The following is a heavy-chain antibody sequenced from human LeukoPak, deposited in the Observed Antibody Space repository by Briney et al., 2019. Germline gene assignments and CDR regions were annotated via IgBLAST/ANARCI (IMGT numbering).Heavy chain of an antibody. J-gene: IGHJ4*02. CDR1: GFTFSSYW. CDR2: INTDGSST. CDR3: ALSGNY. V-gene: IGHV3-74*01. Sequence: GGSLRLSCAASGFTFSSYWMHWVRQAPGKGLAGVSRINTDGSSTSYADSVKGRFTISRDNAKNTVYLQMNSLRAEDTAVYYCALSGNYWGQGTLVTVSS.